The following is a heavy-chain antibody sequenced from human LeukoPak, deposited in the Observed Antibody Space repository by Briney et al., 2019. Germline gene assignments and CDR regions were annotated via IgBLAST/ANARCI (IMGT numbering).Heavy chain of an antibody. CDR3: AKDGDIVVVPAATDFDY. D-gene: IGHD2-2*01. Sequence: GGSLRLSCAASGFTFSSYAMSWVRQAPGKGLEWVSAISGSGGSTYYADSVKGRFTISRDNSKNTLYLQMNSLRAEDTAVYYCAKDGDIVVVPAATDFDYWGLGTLVTVSS. V-gene: IGHV3-23*01. CDR2: ISGSGGST. J-gene: IGHJ4*02. CDR1: GFTFSSYA.